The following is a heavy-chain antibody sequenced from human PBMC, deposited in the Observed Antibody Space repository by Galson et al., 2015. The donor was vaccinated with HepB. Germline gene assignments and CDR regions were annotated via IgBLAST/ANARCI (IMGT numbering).Heavy chain of an antibody. CDR1: GGTFSSYT. Sequence: SVKVSCKASGGTFSSYTISWVRQAPGQGLEWMGRIIPILGITNYAQKFQGRITITADKSTGTAYMELTTLRSEDMAIYYCARGGPQVVVKNDAFDIWGQGTMVTVSS. V-gene: IGHV1-69*02. CDR2: IIPILGIT. D-gene: IGHD3-22*01. J-gene: IGHJ3*02. CDR3: ARGGPQVVVKNDAFDI.